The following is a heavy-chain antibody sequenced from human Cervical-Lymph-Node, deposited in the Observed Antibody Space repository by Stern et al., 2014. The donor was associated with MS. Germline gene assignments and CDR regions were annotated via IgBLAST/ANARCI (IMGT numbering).Heavy chain of an antibody. CDR1: GFTFSDYY. Sequence: QVQLVESGGGLVKPGGTLRLSCAASGFTFSDYYMDWIRQAPGKGLEWVSHISSTGSITYYPDSVKGRFPISRDNARNSLNLQMDSRRVEDTAVYFWARGKPFPDTGGYPVFDFWGQGALVTVSS. D-gene: IGHD2-8*02. CDR2: ISSTGSIT. CDR3: ARGKPFPDTGGYPVFDF. J-gene: IGHJ4*02. V-gene: IGHV3-11*01.